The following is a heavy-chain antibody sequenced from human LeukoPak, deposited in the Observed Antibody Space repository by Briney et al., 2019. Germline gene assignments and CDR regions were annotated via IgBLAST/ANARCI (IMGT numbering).Heavy chain of an antibody. CDR3: ARPDYGDYPWYFDY. CDR2: ISYDGSNK. CDR1: GFTFSSYA. J-gene: IGHJ4*02. Sequence: GRSLRLSCAASGFTFSSYAMHWVRQAPGKGLEWVAVISYDGSNKYYADSVKGRFTISRDNAKNSLYLQMNSLRAEDTAVYYCARPDYGDYPWYFDYWGQGTLVTVSS. D-gene: IGHD4-17*01. V-gene: IGHV3-30-3*01.